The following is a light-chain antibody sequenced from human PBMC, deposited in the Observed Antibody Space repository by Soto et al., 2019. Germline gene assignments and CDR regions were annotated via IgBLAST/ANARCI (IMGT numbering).Light chain of an antibody. Sequence: DIVMTQSPGTLSLSPGDRATLSCRASQSISSNYLAWYQQKPGQSPRLLIYGASSRATGIPDRFSGRGSGTDFTLTISRLEPEDFAVYFCQHYGTSPLTFGQGTKVEIK. V-gene: IGKV3-20*01. CDR3: QHYGTSPLT. J-gene: IGKJ1*01. CDR2: GAS. CDR1: QSISSNY.